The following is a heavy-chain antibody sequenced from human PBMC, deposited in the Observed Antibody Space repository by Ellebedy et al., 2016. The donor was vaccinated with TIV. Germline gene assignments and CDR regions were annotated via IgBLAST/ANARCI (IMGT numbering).Heavy chain of an antibody. Sequence: GGSLRPSCEASGFTFSTYPMSWVRQAPGKGLEWVSIISSFGDTTHYADSVKGRFTMSRDNSKNTLYLQMNSLRAEDTAVYYCAKRSFFDLWGQGALVTVSS. V-gene: IGHV3-23*01. CDR3: AKRSFFDL. CDR1: GFTFSTYP. J-gene: IGHJ4*02. CDR2: ISSFGDTT. D-gene: IGHD1-26*01.